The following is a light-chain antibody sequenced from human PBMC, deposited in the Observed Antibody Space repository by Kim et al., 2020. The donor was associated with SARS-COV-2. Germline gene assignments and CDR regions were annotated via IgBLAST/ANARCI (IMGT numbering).Light chain of an antibody. J-gene: IGKJ5*01. Sequence: ASVGDRDTITWRASQDIGNYLAWYQQRPGKPPKLLIFAASTLQSGVPSRFSGVTSGTEFTLIISSLQPEDVATYFCQKYNSAPITFGQGTRLEIK. CDR3: QKYNSAPIT. V-gene: IGKV1-27*01. CDR1: QDIGNY. CDR2: AAS.